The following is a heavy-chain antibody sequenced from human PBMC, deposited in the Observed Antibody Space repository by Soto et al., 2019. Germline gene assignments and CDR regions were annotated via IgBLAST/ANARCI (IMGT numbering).Heavy chain of an antibody. CDR1: GGTFSTYT. Sequence: QVQLVQSGAEVKKPGSSVKLSCKASGGTFSTYTITWVRQGPGQGLEWMGGIIPIFGTANYPHKFQGRVRITADETTSTAYMEMSSLRSEDTAVYFCTRSQDSSGYWNNCFDPWGQGTLVTVSS. CDR2: IIPIFGTA. J-gene: IGHJ5*02. CDR3: TRSQDSSGYWNNCFDP. D-gene: IGHD3-22*01. V-gene: IGHV1-69*01.